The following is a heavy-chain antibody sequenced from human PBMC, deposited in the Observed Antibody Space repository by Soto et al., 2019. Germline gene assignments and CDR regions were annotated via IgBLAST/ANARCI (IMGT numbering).Heavy chain of an antibody. CDR1: GFTFSSYG. D-gene: IGHD3-22*01. Sequence: SLILSCAASGFTFSSYGMHWVRQAPGKGLEWVAVISYDGSNKYYADSVKGRFTISRDNSKNTLYLQMNSLRAEDTAVYFCAKRFLSSTSYYGLDVFDIWGQGTMGTFS. CDR2: ISYDGSNK. CDR3: AKRFLSSTSYYGLDVFDI. V-gene: IGHV3-30*18. J-gene: IGHJ3*02.